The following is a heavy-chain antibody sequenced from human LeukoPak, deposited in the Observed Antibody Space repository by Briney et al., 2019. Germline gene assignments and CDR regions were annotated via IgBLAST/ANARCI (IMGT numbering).Heavy chain of an antibody. D-gene: IGHD3-3*01. CDR1: GGSFSGYY. CDR2: INHSGGT. V-gene: IGHV4-34*01. J-gene: IGHJ6*03. CDR3: AREQGITIFGVVSAYYYYYMDV. Sequence: TSETLSLTCAVYGGSFSGYYWSWIRQPPGKGLEWIGEINHSGGTNYNPSLKSRVTISVDTSKNQFSLKLSSVTAADTAVYYCAREQGITIFGVVSAYYYYYMDVWGKGTTVTVSS.